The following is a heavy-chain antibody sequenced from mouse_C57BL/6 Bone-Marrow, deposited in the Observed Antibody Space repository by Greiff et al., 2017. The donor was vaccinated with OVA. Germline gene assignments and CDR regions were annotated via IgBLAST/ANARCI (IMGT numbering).Heavy chain of an antibody. J-gene: IGHJ4*01. CDR3: TTRDPRARDY. V-gene: IGHV14-4*01. CDR1: GFNIKDYY. Sequence: EVQLQQSGAELVRPGASVKLSCTASGFNIKDYYMHWVKQRPEQGLEWIGWIDPENGDTEYASKFQGKATITADTSSNTAYMQLSSLTSEDTAVYYFTTRDPRARDYWGQGTSVTVSS. CDR2: IDPENGDT.